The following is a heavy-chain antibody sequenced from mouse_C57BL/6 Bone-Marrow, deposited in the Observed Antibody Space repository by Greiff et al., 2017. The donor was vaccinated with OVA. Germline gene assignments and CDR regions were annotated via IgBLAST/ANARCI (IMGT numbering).Heavy chain of an antibody. CDR3: ARLRCGNSFDY. Sequence: QVQLQQSGAELVRPGASVKLSCKASGYTFTDYYINWVKQRPGQGLEWIARIYPGSGNTYYNEKFKGKATLTAEKSSSTAHMQLSSLTSEDSAVYFCARLRCGNSFDYWGQGTTLTVSS. CDR1: GYTFTDYY. CDR2: IYPGSGNT. J-gene: IGHJ2*01. D-gene: IGHD1-1*02. V-gene: IGHV1-76*01.